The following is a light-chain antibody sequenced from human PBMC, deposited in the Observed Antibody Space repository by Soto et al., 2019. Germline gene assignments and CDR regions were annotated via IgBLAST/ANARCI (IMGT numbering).Light chain of an antibody. Sequence: IQLTQSPSSLSASVGDRVTITCRASQGIDSHLAWYQQKPGKGPKLLIYVASTLQSGVASRFSGSGSGTDFTLTISNLQPDDFAAYYCQQVHSWPLTFGGGTKVEIK. CDR1: QGIDSH. V-gene: IGKV1-9*01. CDR2: VAS. J-gene: IGKJ4*01. CDR3: QQVHSWPLT.